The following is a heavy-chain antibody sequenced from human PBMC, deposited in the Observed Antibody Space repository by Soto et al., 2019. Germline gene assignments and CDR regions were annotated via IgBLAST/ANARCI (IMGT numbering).Heavy chain of an antibody. D-gene: IGHD6-13*01. Sequence: QVQLVQSGAEVKKPGASVKVSCKASGYTFTSYAMHWVRQAPGQRLEWMGWINAGNGNTKYSQKFQGRVTITRDTSASTAYMELRSLRSEDTAVYYCARDLYSSSWYRWFDPWGQGTLVTVSS. CDR1: GYTFTSYA. CDR3: ARDLYSSSWYRWFDP. V-gene: IGHV1-3*01. CDR2: INAGNGNT. J-gene: IGHJ5*02.